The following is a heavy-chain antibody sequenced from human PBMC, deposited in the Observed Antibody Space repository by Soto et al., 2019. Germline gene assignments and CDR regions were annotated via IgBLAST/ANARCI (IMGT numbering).Heavy chain of an antibody. CDR3: ARAPGGPGIAEY. D-gene: IGHD6-13*01. Sequence: QVQLVQSGAEEEKPEASVKVSCKASGYTFTSYAMHWVRQAPGQRLEWMGWINAGNGNTKYSQKFQGRVTITRDTSASTAYMELSSLRSEDTAVYYCARAPGGPGIAEYWGQGTMVTVSS. V-gene: IGHV1-3*05. CDR1: GYTFTSYA. J-gene: IGHJ4*02. CDR2: INAGNGNT.